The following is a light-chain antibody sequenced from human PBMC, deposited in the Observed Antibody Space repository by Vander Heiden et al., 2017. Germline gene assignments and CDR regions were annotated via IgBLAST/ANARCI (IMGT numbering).Light chain of an antibody. CDR1: SSNTGSNY. CDR3: AAWDDSLSGGV. CDR2: RNK. Sequence: QSVLTQPPSSSGTPGQRVTISCSGSSSNTGSNYVYWYQQLPGTAPKLVIYRNKQRPSGVPDRFSGSKSGTSASLAISGLRSEDEADYYCAAWDDSLSGGVFGGGTKLTVL. J-gene: IGLJ3*02. V-gene: IGLV1-47*01.